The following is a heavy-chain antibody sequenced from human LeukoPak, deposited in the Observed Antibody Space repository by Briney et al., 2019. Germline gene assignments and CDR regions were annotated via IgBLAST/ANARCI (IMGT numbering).Heavy chain of an antibody. CDR1: GGSISSGDYY. J-gene: IGHJ3*02. CDR2: IYYSGST. V-gene: IGHV4-30-4*08. D-gene: IGHD1-26*01. CDR3: ARGAVSRAFDI. Sequence: SETLSLTCTVSGGSISSGDYYWSWIRQPPGKGLEWIGYIYYSGSTYYNPSLKSRVTISVDTSKNQFSLKLSSVTAADTAVYYCARGAVSRAFDIWGQGTMVTVSS.